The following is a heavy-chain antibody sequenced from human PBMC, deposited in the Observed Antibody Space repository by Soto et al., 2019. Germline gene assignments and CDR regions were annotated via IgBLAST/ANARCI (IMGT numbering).Heavy chain of an antibody. Sequence: SETLSLTCTVSGDSISHYYWTWIRQPPGKGLEWIGYRYHSGGTSYNPSLKSRGTISFDSSKNEFSLRLSSVTAADTAVYFCARGRLYCSSTSCYYYYMDVWGKGTTVTVSS. CDR3: ARGRLYCSSTSCYYYYMDV. D-gene: IGHD2-2*01. V-gene: IGHV4-59*01. CDR1: GDSISHYY. CDR2: RYHSGGT. J-gene: IGHJ6*03.